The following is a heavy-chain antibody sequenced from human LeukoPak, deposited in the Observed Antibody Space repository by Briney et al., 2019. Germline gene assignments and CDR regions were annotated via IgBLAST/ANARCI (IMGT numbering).Heavy chain of an antibody. Sequence: GGSLRLSCAASGFTFSNYNMNWVRQAPGKGLEWVSFISDSGTTMVYADSVKGRFTISRDNAKNSLYLQMNSLSAEDTALYYCARGHYSSDYSYDYNFWGQGTLVTVSS. CDR2: ISDSGTTM. CDR1: GFTFSNYN. CDR3: ARGHYSSDYSYDYNF. D-gene: IGHD3-16*01. J-gene: IGHJ4*02. V-gene: IGHV3-48*04.